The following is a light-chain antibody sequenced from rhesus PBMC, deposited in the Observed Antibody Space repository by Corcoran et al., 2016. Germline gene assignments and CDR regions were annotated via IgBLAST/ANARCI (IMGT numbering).Light chain of an antibody. CDR2: KAS. CDR1: ENVNNY. CDR3: QHGYGIPWT. V-gene: IGKV1-74*01. Sequence: DIQMTQSPFSLSASVGDRVTITCRASENVNNYLNWYQQKPGKAPKLLIFKASTLPSGVPSRISGSGSGTDYTFTISSLQPEDVATYYWQHGYGIPWTFGQGTKVEIK. J-gene: IGKJ1*01.